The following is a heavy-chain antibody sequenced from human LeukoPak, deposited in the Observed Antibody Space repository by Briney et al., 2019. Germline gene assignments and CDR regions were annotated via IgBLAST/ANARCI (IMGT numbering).Heavy chain of an antibody. D-gene: IGHD3-10*01. CDR3: AREHPSITMVRGVIIPNWFDP. CDR1: GGSISSGDYY. J-gene: IGHJ5*02. Sequence: PSETLSLTCTVSGGSISSGDYYWSWIRQPPGKGLEWIGYIYYSGSTYYNPSLKSRVTISVDTSKNQFSLKLSSVTAADTAVYYCAREHPSITMVRGVIIPNWFDPWGQGTPVTVSS. V-gene: IGHV4-30-4*01. CDR2: IYYSGST.